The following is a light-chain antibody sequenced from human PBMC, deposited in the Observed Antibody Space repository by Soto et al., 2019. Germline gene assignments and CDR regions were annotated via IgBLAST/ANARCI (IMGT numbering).Light chain of an antibody. CDR3: QSYDSSLSRFV. V-gene: IGLV1-40*01. Sequence: QSVLTQSPSVSGAPGQGVTISCTGNSSNIGAGYDVHWYKQLPGTAPKVLIYGNDNRPLGVPDRFSGSKSGTSGSLVISGLQAEDEADYYCQSYDSSLSRFVFGSGTKVTVL. CDR2: GND. J-gene: IGLJ1*01. CDR1: SSNIGAGYD.